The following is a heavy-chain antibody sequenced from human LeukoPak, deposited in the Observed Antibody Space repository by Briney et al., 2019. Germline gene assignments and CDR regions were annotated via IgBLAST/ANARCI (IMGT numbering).Heavy chain of an antibody. V-gene: IGHV3-11*04. CDR3: GRDPGSYISARYVPRFDS. Sequence: GGSLRLSCAASGFTFSDYYMSWIRQAPGKGLEWVSYISSSGSTIYYADSVRGRFTISRDNAENVLYLQMNSLRDDDTAVYYCGRDPGSYISARYVPRFDSWGQGTLVIVSS. J-gene: IGHJ5*01. CDR1: GFTFSDYY. CDR2: ISSSGSTI. D-gene: IGHD1-14*01.